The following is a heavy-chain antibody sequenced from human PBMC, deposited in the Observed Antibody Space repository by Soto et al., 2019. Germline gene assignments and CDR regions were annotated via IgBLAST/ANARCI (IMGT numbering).Heavy chain of an antibody. D-gene: IGHD3-10*01. CDR3: ARFYASGSYPYDY. Sequence: GSSVKVSCKASGYTFTTYGISWVRQAPGQGLEWMGWISAYNGNTNYAQNLQGRVTMTTDTSTSTAYMELRSLRSDDTAVYYCARFYASGSYPYDYWGQGSLVTVSS. CDR1: GYTFTTYG. CDR2: ISAYNGNT. V-gene: IGHV1-18*01. J-gene: IGHJ4*02.